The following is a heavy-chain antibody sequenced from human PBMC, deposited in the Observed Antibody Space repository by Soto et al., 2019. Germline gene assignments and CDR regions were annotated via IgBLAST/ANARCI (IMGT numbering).Heavy chain of an antibody. Sequence: SETLSLTCTVSGGSICSYYWSWIRQPPGKRLEWIGYIYYSGSTNYNPSLKSRVTISVDTSKNQFSLKLSSVTAADTAVYYCASGGVVPAAPFDYWGQGTLVTVSS. CDR3: ASGGVVPAAPFDY. J-gene: IGHJ4*02. CDR1: GGSICSYY. V-gene: IGHV4-59*01. D-gene: IGHD2-2*01. CDR2: IYYSGST.